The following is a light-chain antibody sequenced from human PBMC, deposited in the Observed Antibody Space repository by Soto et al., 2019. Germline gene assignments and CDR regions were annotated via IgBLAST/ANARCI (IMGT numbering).Light chain of an antibody. CDR2: DAS. J-gene: IGKJ2*01. CDR1: QDIYNY. CDR3: QQYDNLPLT. V-gene: IGKV1-33*01. Sequence: DIRMSQSPSSLSASVGDRINITCRASQDIYNYLSWYQQKPGKAPKLLIYDASILVPGVPSRFSGSGSGTDFTFTITSLQPEDIATYYCQQYDNLPLTFGQGTKVDIK.